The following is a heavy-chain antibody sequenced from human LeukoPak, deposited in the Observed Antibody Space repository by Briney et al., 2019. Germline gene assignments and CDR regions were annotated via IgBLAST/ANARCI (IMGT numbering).Heavy chain of an antibody. V-gene: IGHV4-31*03. D-gene: IGHD3-22*01. CDR1: GGSISSGDYY. CDR2: IYYSGST. CDR3: ARARGYYDSSGYRPSAFDI. J-gene: IGHJ3*02. Sequence: SQTLSLTCTVSGGSISSGDYYWSWIRQHPGKGLEWIGYIYYSGSTYYNPSLKSRVTISVDTSKNQFSLELSSVTAADTAVYYCARARGYYDSSGYRPSAFDIWGQGTMVTVSS.